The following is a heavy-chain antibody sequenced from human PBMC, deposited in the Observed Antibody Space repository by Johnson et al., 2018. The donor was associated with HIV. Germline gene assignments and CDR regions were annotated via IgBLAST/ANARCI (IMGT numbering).Heavy chain of an antibody. CDR2: INWYGGST. J-gene: IGHJ3*02. Sequence: VLLVESGGGVVRPGGSLRLSCAASGFTFDDYDMSWVSQAPGKGLEWVSGINWYGGSTGYVDSVQGRFNLSRDRSKNTLYLQMNSLRAEDTAVYYCARVGVSGYDLAAFDIWGQGTMVTVSS. CDR1: GFTFDDYD. V-gene: IGHV3-20*04. CDR3: ARVGVSGYDLAAFDI. D-gene: IGHD5-12*01.